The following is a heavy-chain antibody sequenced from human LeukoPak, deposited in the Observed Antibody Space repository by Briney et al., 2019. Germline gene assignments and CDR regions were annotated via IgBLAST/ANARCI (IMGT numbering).Heavy chain of an antibody. V-gene: IGHV4-59*01. CDR1: GGSFEHYF. Sequence: SETLSLTCTVSGGSFEHYFWSWIRQPPGKGLEWIGYVYYSGSTNYNPSLKSRVTISVDTSKNQFSLKLSSVTAADTAVYYCARDGSGSWDCNWFDPWGQGTLVTVSS. CDR3: ARDGSGSWDCNWFDP. J-gene: IGHJ5*02. CDR2: VYYSGST. D-gene: IGHD3-10*01.